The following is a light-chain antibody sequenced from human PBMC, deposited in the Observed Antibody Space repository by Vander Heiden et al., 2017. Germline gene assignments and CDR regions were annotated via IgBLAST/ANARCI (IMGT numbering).Light chain of an antibody. CDR1: NIGSKD. CDR3: QVWDSSTALYV. V-gene: IGLV3-9*01. J-gene: IGLJ1*01. Sequence: SSDMTKPPSMSVHLVQTARITSGGNNIGSKDVRWYQQKPGQAPVLVICRDSNRPSVIPERFSGTNSGNTATLTSSRAQAGDEADYYCQVWDSSTALYVFGTGTKVTVL. CDR2: RDS.